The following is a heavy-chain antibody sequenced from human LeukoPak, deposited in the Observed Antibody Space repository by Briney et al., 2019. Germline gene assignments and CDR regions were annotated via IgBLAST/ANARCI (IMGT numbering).Heavy chain of an antibody. CDR2: INTNTGNP. CDR3: AGYGSGSYYSVDY. Sequence: ASVKVSCKASGGTFSSYAIGWVRQAPGQGLEWMGWINTNTGNPTYAQGFTGRFVFSLDTSVSTAYLQISSLKAEDTAVYYCAGYGSGSYYSVDYWGQGTLVTVSS. J-gene: IGHJ4*02. CDR1: GGTFSSYA. V-gene: IGHV7-4-1*02. D-gene: IGHD3-10*01.